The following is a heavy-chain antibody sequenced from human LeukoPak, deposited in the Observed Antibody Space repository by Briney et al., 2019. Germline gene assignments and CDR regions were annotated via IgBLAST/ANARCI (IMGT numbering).Heavy chain of an antibody. V-gene: IGHV3-9*01. CDR2: ISWNSGSI. CDR1: GFTFDDYA. CDR3: ATARPYGSGSDYNKALGQQYGMDV. Sequence: GGSLRLSCAASGFTFDDYAMHWVRQAPGKGLEWVSGISWNSGSIGYADSVKGRFTISRDNAKNSLYLQMNSLRAEDTALYYCATARPYGSGSDYNKALGQQYGMDVWGQGTTVTVSS. J-gene: IGHJ6*02. D-gene: IGHD3-10*01.